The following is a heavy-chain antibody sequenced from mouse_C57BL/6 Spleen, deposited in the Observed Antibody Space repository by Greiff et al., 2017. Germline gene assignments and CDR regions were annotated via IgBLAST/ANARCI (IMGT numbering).Heavy chain of an antibody. CDR2: ISSGGSYT. J-gene: IGHJ4*01. CDR3: ASYSNYAMDY. D-gene: IGHD2-5*01. Sequence: EVKLMESGGDLVKPGGSLKLSCAASGFTFSSYGMSWVRQTPDKRLEWVATISSGGSYTYYPDSVKGRFTISRDNAKNTLYLQMSSLKSEDTAMYYCASYSNYAMDYWGQGTSVTVSS. V-gene: IGHV5-6*01. CDR1: GFTFSSYG.